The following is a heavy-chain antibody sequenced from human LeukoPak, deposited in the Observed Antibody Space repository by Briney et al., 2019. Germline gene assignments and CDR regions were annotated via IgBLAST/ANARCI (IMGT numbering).Heavy chain of an antibody. J-gene: IGHJ4*02. Sequence: PSETLSLTCAVYGGSFSSYYWSWIRQPPGKGLEWIGEINHSGSTNYNPSLKSRVTISVDTSKNQFSLKLSSVTAADTAVYYCAREGDTVTTFGGAFDYWGQGTLVTVSS. CDR2: INHSGST. CDR3: AREGDTVTTFGGAFDY. D-gene: IGHD4-17*01. CDR1: GGSFSSYY. V-gene: IGHV4-34*01.